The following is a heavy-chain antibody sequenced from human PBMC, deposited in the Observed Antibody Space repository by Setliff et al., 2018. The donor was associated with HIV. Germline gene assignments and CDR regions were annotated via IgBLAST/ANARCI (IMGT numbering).Heavy chain of an antibody. Sequence: SETLSLTCVVSGGSISSSNWWSWVRQPPGKGLEWIGEIYHSGSTNYNPSLKSRVTISVDTSKNQFSLKLSSVTAADTAVYYCASSQGYDFWSGPTGYYMDVWGKGTTVTV. D-gene: IGHD3-3*01. CDR2: IYHSGST. CDR1: GGSISSSNW. J-gene: IGHJ6*03. CDR3: ASSQGYDFWSGPTGYYMDV. V-gene: IGHV4-4*02.